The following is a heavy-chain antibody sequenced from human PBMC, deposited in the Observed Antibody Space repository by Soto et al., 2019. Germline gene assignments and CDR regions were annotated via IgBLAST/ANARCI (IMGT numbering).Heavy chain of an antibody. J-gene: IGHJ4*02. CDR2: ISFDGSNK. V-gene: IGHV3-30-3*01. D-gene: IGHD3-10*01. CDR1: GLNFSSYA. CDR3: ASLYISLVRFAF. Sequence: QVQLVESGGGVVRPGKSLRLSCAASGLNFSSYAMYWVRQAPGKGLEWVAVISFDGSNKYYADSVKGRFTISRDNSKNTLYLQLNSLRAEDTAIYYCASLYISLVRFAFWGQGTLVTVSS.